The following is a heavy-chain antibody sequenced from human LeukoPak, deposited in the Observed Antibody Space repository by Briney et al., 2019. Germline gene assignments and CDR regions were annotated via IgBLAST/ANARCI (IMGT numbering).Heavy chain of an antibody. J-gene: IGHJ3*02. D-gene: IGHD5-12*01. Sequence: SETLSLTCAVSGGSISSGGYSWSWVRQPPGEGLEWVGYIYHSGSTYYNPSHQSRVTISLDRSKNQFSLKLSSMTAADTAVYYCASGNTGYDRDSFDIWGQGTMVTVSS. CDR1: GGSISSGGYS. CDR3: ASGNTGYDRDSFDI. CDR2: IYHSGST. V-gene: IGHV4-30-2*01.